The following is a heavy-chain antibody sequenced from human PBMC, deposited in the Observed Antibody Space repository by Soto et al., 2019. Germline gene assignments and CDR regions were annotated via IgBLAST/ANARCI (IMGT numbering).Heavy chain of an antibody. CDR1: GGSISSSSYY. Sequence: QLQLQESGPGLVKPSETLSLTCTVSGGSISSSSYYWGWIRQLPGKGLEWIGSIDYSGSTYYNPSLESRITISVDTSKNQFDLKLSSVTAADTGVDYCARHGVDDAFDIWGQGTIVTVSS. CDR3: ARHGVDDAFDI. J-gene: IGHJ3*02. V-gene: IGHV4-39*01. D-gene: IGHD2-15*01. CDR2: IDYSGST.